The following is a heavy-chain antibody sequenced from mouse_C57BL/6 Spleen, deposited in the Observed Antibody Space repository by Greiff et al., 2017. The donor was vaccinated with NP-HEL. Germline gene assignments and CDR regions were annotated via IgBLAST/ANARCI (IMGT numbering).Heavy chain of an antibody. J-gene: IGHJ1*03. CDR1: GFTFSSYG. CDR2: ISSGGSYT. CDR3: ARQEDWYFDV. V-gene: IGHV5-6*01. Sequence: EVKLMESGGDLVKPGGSLKLSCAASGFTFSSYGMSWVRQTPDKRLEWVATISSGGSYTYYPDSVKGRFTISRDNAKNTLYLQMSSLKSEDTAMYYCARQEDWYFDVWGTGTTVTVSS.